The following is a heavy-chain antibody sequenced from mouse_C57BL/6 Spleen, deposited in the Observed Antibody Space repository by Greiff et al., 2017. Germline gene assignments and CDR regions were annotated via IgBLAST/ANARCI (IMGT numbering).Heavy chain of an antibody. CDR1: GYSFTGYY. CDR3: ARLGTVVAGDYFDY. CDR2: INPSTGGT. Sequence: DVKLVESGPELVKPGASVKISCKASGYSFTGYYMNWVKQSPEKSLEWIGEINPSTGGTTYNQKFKAKATLTVDKSSSTAYMQLKSLTSEDSAVYYCARLGTVVAGDYFDYWGQGTTRTVSS. D-gene: IGHD1-1*01. J-gene: IGHJ2*01. V-gene: IGHV1-42*01.